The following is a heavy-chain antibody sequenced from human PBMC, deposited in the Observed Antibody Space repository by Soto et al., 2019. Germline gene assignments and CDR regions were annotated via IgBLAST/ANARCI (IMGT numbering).Heavy chain of an antibody. Sequence: QVQLVQSGAEVKKPGASVKVSCKASGYPLTAKYLHWVRQAPGQGLEWMGWINPSSGGTKEAQKFRGRVTMTRDTSISAAYMELSRLTSDDTAVYYGAKGGSSWTEWFDPGGQGTLVTVSS. CDR1: GYPLTAKY. D-gene: IGHD6-13*01. CDR2: INPSSGGT. V-gene: IGHV1-2*02. CDR3: AKGGSSWTEWFDP. J-gene: IGHJ5*02.